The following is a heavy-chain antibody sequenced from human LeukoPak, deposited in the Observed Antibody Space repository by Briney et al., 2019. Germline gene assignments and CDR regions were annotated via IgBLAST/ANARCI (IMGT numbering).Heavy chain of an antibody. J-gene: IGHJ4*02. Sequence: GGSLRLSCAVSGFTVSHEYMTWVRQAPGKGLEWLSVIYKDGSTYYADSVKSRFTISRDNSKNTVYLQMNSLRVEDTAVYYCAKIVVITGTDYFDYWGQGTLVTVSS. D-gene: IGHD3-22*01. CDR2: IYKDGST. CDR1: GFTVSHEY. CDR3: AKIVVITGTDYFDY. V-gene: IGHV3-53*01.